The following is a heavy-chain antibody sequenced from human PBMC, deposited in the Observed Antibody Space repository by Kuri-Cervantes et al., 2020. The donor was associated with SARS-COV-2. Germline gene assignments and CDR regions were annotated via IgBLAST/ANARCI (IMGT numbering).Heavy chain of an antibody. CDR2: INHSGST. V-gene: IGHV4-34*01. Sequence: ESLKISCAVYGGSFSGYYWSWTRQPPGKGLEWIGEINHSGSTNYNPSLKSRVTISVDTSKNQFSLKLSSVTAADTAVYYCARGQSSITIFGVVIIPTIYYFDYWDQGTLVTVSS. CDR3: ARGQSSITIFGVVIIPTIYYFDY. J-gene: IGHJ4*02. D-gene: IGHD3-3*01. CDR1: GGSFSGYY.